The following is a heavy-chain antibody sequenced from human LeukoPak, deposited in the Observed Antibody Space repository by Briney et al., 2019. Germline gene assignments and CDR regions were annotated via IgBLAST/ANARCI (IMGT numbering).Heavy chain of an antibody. Sequence: GGSLRLSCAASGFTFSGYWMSWVRQAPGKGLEWVANIKQDGNEKYYVDSVKGRFLISRDNAKNSLYLQMNSLRVEDTAVYYCARDRGVVGTLDPWGQGTLVTVSS. CDR3: ARDRGVVGTLDP. D-gene: IGHD3-10*01. J-gene: IGHJ5*02. CDR2: IKQDGNEK. V-gene: IGHV3-7*01. CDR1: GFTFSGYW.